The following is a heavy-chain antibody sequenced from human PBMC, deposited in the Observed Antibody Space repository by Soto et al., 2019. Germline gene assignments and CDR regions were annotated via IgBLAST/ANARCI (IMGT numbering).Heavy chain of an antibody. V-gene: IGHV3-21*01. CDR2: ISSSSSYI. J-gene: IGHJ1*01. CDR3: ASKQSGSNEDEYSQH. D-gene: IGHD1-26*01. Sequence: PGGSLRLSCAASGFTFSSYSMNWVRQAPGKGLEWVSSISSSSSYIYYADSVKGRFTISRDNAKNSLYLQMNSLRAEDTAVYYFASKQSGSNEDEYSQHWGEGTLVTVSS. CDR1: GFTFSSYS.